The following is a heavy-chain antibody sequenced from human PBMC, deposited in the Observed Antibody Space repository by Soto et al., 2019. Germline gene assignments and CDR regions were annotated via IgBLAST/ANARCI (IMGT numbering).Heavy chain of an antibody. Sequence: SETLSLTCTVSGGSISSYYWSWIRQPPGKGLEWIGYIYYSGSTNYNPSLKSRVTISVDTSKNQFSLKLSSVTAADTAVYYCARVSYSSGWSEGIWFDPWGQGTLVTVSS. D-gene: IGHD6-13*01. J-gene: IGHJ5*02. CDR1: GGSISSYY. V-gene: IGHV4-59*01. CDR2: IYYSGST. CDR3: ARVSYSSGWSEGIWFDP.